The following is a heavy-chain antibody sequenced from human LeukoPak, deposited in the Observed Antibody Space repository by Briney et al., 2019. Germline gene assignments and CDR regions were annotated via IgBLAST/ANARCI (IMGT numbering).Heavy chain of an antibody. J-gene: IGHJ5*02. CDR3: ARECSGGTCNARPGHWFDP. CDR1: GYTFISYY. V-gene: IGHV1-2*02. D-gene: IGHD2-15*01. CDR2: MNPESGGT. Sequence: ASVKVSCKASGYTFISYYIHWVRQAPGQGLEWMGWMNPESGGTNYAQKFQGRVTMNRATSINTAYMELSSLTSDDTAVYYCARECSGGTCNARPGHWFDPWGQGTPVTVSS.